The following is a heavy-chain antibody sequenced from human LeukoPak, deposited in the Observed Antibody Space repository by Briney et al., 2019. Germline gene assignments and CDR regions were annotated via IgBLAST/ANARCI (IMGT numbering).Heavy chain of an antibody. CDR3: ARGGGYGSGSYLFDY. Sequence: SETLSLTYAVYGGSFSGYYWSWIRQPPGKGLEWIGEINHSGSTNYNPSLKSRVTISVDTSKNQFSLKLSSVTAADTAVYYCARGGGYGSGSYLFDYWGQGTLVTVSS. V-gene: IGHV4-34*01. CDR1: GGSFSGYY. J-gene: IGHJ4*02. CDR2: INHSGST. D-gene: IGHD3-10*01.